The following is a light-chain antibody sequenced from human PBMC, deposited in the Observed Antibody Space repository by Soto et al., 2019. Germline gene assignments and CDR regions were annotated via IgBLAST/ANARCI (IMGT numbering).Light chain of an antibody. V-gene: IGLV2-14*02. Sequence: QSVLTQPASVSGSPGQSITISCTGTSSTVGGFNVVSWYQQHPGKAPKVIIYEGIKRPSGVSNRFSGSNSGSTASLTISGLQAEDEADYFCTSYTSGSLYVFGTGTKVTVL. CDR3: TSYTSGSLYV. CDR1: SSTVGGFNV. CDR2: EGI. J-gene: IGLJ1*01.